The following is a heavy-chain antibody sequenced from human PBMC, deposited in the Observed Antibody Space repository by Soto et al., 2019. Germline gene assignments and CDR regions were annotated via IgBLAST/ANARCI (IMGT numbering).Heavy chain of an antibody. V-gene: IGHV1-18*01. CDR1: GYTFTSYG. CDR2: ISAYNGNT. Sequence: ASVKVSCKASGYTFTSYGISWVRQAPGQGLEWMGWISAYNGNTNYAQKLQGRVTMTTDTSTSTAYMELSSLRSDDTAVYYCASGVLRIYDFLTGDDSPDWFDSWGQGTLVTVSS. J-gene: IGHJ5*01. D-gene: IGHD3-9*01. CDR3: ASGVLRIYDFLTGDDSPDWFDS.